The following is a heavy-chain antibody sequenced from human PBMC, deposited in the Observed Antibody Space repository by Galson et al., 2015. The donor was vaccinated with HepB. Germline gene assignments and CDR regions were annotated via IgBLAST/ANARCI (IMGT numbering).Heavy chain of an antibody. CDR2: ISSSSSTI. J-gene: IGHJ4*02. CDR3: ARETVGVPGGY. D-gene: IGHD4-23*01. Sequence: SLRLSCAASGFTFSSYSMNWVRQAPGKGLEWVSYISSSSSTIYYADSVKGRFTISRDNAKNSLYLQMNSLRAEDTAVYYCARETVGVPGGYWGQGTLVTVSS. CDR1: GFTFSSYS. V-gene: IGHV3-48*01.